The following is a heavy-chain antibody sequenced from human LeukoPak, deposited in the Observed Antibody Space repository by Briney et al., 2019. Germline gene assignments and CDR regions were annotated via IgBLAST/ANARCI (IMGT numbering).Heavy chain of an antibody. V-gene: IGHV3-23*01. D-gene: IGHD1-26*01. Sequence: GGSLRLSCAASGFTFSSYSMNWVRQAPGKGLEWVSLISGSGGGTYYADSVKGRSTISRDNSKNTLYLQLNSLRVEDTAVYYCAKNRGAGSHYYYHMNVWVKGTTVTVSS. J-gene: IGHJ6*03. CDR1: GFTFSSYS. CDR3: AKNRGAGSHYYYHMNV. CDR2: ISGSGGGT.